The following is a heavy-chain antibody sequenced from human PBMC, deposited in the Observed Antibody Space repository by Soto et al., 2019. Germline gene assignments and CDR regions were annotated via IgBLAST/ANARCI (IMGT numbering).Heavy chain of an antibody. J-gene: IGHJ4*02. CDR1: DGYVISNGW. V-gene: IGHV4-4*02. CDR3: ARDAAVPGESDRFDY. CDR2: AYHNGLT. Sequence: TSETLCLTCAVSDGYVISNGWWSWVRQPPGKGLEWIGEAYHNGLTDYNPSLKSRVTMSVDTSKNEFSLKLTSLTAAGTAIYYCARDAAVPGESDRFDYWGQGTLVTVSS. D-gene: IGHD6-19*01.